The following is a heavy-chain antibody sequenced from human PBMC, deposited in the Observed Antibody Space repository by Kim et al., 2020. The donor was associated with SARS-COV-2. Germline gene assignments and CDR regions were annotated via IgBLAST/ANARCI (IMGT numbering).Heavy chain of an antibody. CDR2: ISWDGGST. CDR3: AKDSSYSSSSQEGYFDY. Sequence: GGSLRLSCAASGFTFDDYTMHWVRQAPGKGLEWVSLISWDGGSTYYADSVKGRFTISRDNSKNSLYLQMNSLRTEDTALYYCAKDSSYSSSSQEGYFDYWGQGTLVTVSS. CDR1: GFTFDDYT. J-gene: IGHJ4*02. D-gene: IGHD6-6*01. V-gene: IGHV3-43*01.